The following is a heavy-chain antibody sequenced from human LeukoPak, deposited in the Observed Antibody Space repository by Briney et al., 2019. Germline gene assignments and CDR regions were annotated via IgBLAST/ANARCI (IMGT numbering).Heavy chain of an antibody. Sequence: SEXLSLTCTVSGGSISSYYWSWIRQPPGKGLEWIGYIYYSGSTNYNPSLKSRVTISVDTSKNQFSLKLSSVTAADTAVYYCAKSAGGYYYYYMDVWGKGTTVTVSS. CDR3: AKSAGGYYYYYMDV. CDR2: IYYSGST. CDR1: GGSISSYY. D-gene: IGHD3-10*01. J-gene: IGHJ6*03. V-gene: IGHV4-59*01.